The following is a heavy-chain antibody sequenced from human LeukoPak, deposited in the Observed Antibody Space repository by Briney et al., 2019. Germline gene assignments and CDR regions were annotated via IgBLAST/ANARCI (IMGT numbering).Heavy chain of an antibody. CDR2: ISYDGTNK. J-gene: IGHJ4*02. CDR3: AKSRAADTTLLFDY. Sequence: GRSLRLSCATSGFTFNSYGMHWVRQAPGKGLEWVAVISYDGTNKYYADSVKGRFTISRDNSKNTLYLQMSSLRAEDTAIYYCAKSRAADTTLLFDYWGQGTLVTVSS. V-gene: IGHV3-30*18. CDR1: GFTFNSYG. D-gene: IGHD6-13*01.